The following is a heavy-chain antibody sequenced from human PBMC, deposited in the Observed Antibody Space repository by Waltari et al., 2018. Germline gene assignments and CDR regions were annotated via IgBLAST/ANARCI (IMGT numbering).Heavy chain of an antibody. V-gene: IGHV1-2*02. Sequence: QVQLVQSGAEVKRPGASVKVSCKASGYTFTANYVHWVRQAPGQGLEWMGWIHPNSGATDYAQQFQDRVTMTLDTSISTLSMELSRLGSDDTAVYYCARAWFNSGFDYWGQGSLVTVSS. D-gene: IGHD3-10*01. J-gene: IGHJ4*02. CDR2: IHPNSGAT. CDR1: GYTFTANY. CDR3: ARAWFNSGFDY.